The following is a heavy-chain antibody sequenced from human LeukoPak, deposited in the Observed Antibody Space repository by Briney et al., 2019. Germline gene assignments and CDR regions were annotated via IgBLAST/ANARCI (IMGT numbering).Heavy chain of an antibody. V-gene: IGHV3-30*03. Sequence: GGSLRLSCVSSGITFRTYAIHWVRQAPGKGLEWVAVISHDGSKQHYADSVGGRFTLSRDDSKNTLYLQMNSLRGEDTAVYYCARDSGDYVFDYWGQGTLVAVSS. CDR2: ISHDGSKQ. J-gene: IGHJ4*02. CDR1: GITFRTYA. CDR3: ARDSGDYVFDY. D-gene: IGHD4-17*01.